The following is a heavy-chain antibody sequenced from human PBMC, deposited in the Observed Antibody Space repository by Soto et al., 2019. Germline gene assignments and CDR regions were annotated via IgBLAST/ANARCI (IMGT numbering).Heavy chain of an antibody. CDR2: ISSSSTYT. J-gene: IGHJ4*02. Sequence: GGSLRLSCAASGFTFSDHYMSWIRQAPGKGLEWVSFISSSSTYTNYADSVKGRFTMSRDNAKNSLYLQMNSLRAEDTAVYYCARGDWKDVNSFEYWGQGTLVTVSS. CDR3: ARGDWKDVNSFEY. D-gene: IGHD1-1*01. CDR1: GFTFSDHY. V-gene: IGHV3-11*06.